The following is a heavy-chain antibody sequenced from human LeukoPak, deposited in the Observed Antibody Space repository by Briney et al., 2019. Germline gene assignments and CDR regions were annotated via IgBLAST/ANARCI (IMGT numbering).Heavy chain of an antibody. CDR3: ARCSSGWYNWYDP. CDR1: GGTFSSYA. D-gene: IGHD6-19*01. CDR2: IIPIFGTA. V-gene: IGHV1-69*13. Sequence: SVKVSCKASGGTFSSYAISWVRQAPGQGLEWMGGIIPIFGTADYAQKFQGRVTITADESTSTAYMELSSLRSEDTAVYYCARCSSGWYNWYDPWGQGTLVTVSS. J-gene: IGHJ5*02.